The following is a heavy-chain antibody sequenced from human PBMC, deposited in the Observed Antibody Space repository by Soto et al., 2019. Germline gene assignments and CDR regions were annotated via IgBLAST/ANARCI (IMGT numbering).Heavy chain of an antibody. CDR1: GGSISSGDYY. J-gene: IGHJ4*02. D-gene: IGHD3-9*01. CDR3: ARVLGRLRYFDWLLWGYYFDY. V-gene: IGHV4-30-4*08. CDR2: IYYSGST. Sequence: PSETLSLTCTVSGGSISSGDYYWSWIRQPPGKGLEWIGYIYYSGSTYYNPSLKSRVTISVDTSKNQFSLKLSSVTAADTAVYYCARVLGRLRYFDWLLWGYYFDYWGQGTLVTVSS.